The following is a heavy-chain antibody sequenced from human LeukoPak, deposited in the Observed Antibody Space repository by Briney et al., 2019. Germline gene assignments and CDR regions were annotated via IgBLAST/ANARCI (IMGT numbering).Heavy chain of an antibody. CDR3: ARQAAAIEYFQH. CDR2: IYYSGST. V-gene: IGHV4-59*01. Sequence: SETLSLTCTVSGGSISSYNGSWIRQPPGKGLEWIGYIYYSGSTNYNPSLKSRVTISVDTSKNQFSLKLSSVTAADTAVYYCARQAAAIEYFQHWGQGTLVTVSS. J-gene: IGHJ1*01. D-gene: IGHD2-2*01. CDR1: GGSISSYN.